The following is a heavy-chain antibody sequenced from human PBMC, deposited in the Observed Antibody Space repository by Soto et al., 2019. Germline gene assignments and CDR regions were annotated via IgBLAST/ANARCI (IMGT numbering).Heavy chain of an antibody. D-gene: IGHD3-16*01. V-gene: IGHV3-33*01. Sequence: GGSLRLSCAASGFTFSSYGMHWVRQAPSKGLEWVAVIWYDGSNKYYADSVKGRFTISRDNSKNTLYLQMNSLRAEDTAVFYCARELLMINYYYYGMDVWGQGTTVTVSS. CDR1: GFTFSSYG. CDR3: ARELLMINYYYYGMDV. CDR2: IWYDGSNK. J-gene: IGHJ6*02.